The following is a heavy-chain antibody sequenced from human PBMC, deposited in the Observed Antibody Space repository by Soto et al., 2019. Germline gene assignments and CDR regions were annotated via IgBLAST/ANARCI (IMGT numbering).Heavy chain of an antibody. D-gene: IGHD2-8*02. Sequence: GESLQISCQRSEYSFSTYWLAWVPPMPGKSIEWMGIIYPGDSDTRYSPSFQGQVTISADKSLSTAHLQWSSLKASDTAMYYCPIQIRQYVSWGTETFEIGLGVLGDGLTVTV. CDR1: EYSFSTYW. CDR2: IYPGDSDT. V-gene: IGHV5-51*01. J-gene: IGHJ6*02. CDR3: PIQIRQYVSWGTETFEIGLGV.